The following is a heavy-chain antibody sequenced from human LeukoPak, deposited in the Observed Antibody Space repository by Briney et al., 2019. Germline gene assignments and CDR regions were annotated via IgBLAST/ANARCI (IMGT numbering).Heavy chain of an antibody. J-gene: IGHJ3*02. Sequence: SETLSLTCTVSGGSISSSSYYWGWIRQPPGKGLEWIGSIYYSGSTYYNPSLKSRVTISVDTSKNQFSLKLSSVTAADTAVYYCARSRDSSSWYPTDAFDIWGQGTMVTVSS. CDR3: ARSRDSSSWYPTDAFDI. D-gene: IGHD6-13*01. CDR1: GGSISSSSYY. CDR2: IYYSGST. V-gene: IGHV4-39*01.